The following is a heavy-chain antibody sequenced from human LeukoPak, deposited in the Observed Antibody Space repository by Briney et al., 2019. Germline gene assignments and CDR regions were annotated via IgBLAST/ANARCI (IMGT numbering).Heavy chain of an antibody. Sequence: GASVKVSCKASGYTFTSYGISWVRQAPGQGLEWMGWISAYNGNTNYAQKLQGRVTMTTDTSTSTAYMELRSLRSDDTAVYYCAGAFTGIAAAGGDLLVDYWGQGTLVTVSS. CDR1: GYTFTSYG. V-gene: IGHV1-18*01. CDR3: AGAFTGIAAAGGDLLVDY. J-gene: IGHJ4*02. CDR2: ISAYNGNT. D-gene: IGHD6-13*01.